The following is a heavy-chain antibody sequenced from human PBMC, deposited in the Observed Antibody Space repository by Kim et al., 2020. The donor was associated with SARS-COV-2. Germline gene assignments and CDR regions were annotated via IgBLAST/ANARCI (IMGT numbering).Heavy chain of an antibody. J-gene: IGHJ5*02. V-gene: IGHV4-30-4*01. D-gene: IGHD2-2*01. Sequence: SETLSLTCTVSGGSISSGDYYWSWIRQPPGKGLEWIGYIYYSGSTYYNPSLKSRVTISVDTSKNQFSLKLSSVTAADTAVYYCARGTPSPRHPYNNWFDPWGQGTLVTVSS. CDR1: GGSISSGDYY. CDR3: ARGTPSPRHPYNNWFDP. CDR2: IYYSGST.